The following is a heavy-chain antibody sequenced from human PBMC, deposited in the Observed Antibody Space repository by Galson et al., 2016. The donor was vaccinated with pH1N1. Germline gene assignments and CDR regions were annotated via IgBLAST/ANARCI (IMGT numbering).Heavy chain of an antibody. V-gene: IGHV3-23*01. CDR1: GFSFSNFV. CDR3: ARLSLGGHTETYGMDV. Sequence: SLRLSCAASGFSFSNFVMSWVRQAPGKGLEWVSSISGTSLSRYYTDSVKGRFTTTRDNSRNTLFLQMDSLRAADTAVYYCARLSLGGHTETYGMDVWGQGTTVIVSS. D-gene: IGHD2/OR15-2a*01. J-gene: IGHJ6*02. CDR2: ISGTSLSR.